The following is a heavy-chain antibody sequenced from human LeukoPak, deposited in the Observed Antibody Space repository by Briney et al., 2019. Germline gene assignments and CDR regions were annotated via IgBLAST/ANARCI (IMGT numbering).Heavy chain of an antibody. J-gene: IGHJ4*02. CDR1: GFTFSAYS. V-gene: IGHV3-23*01. D-gene: IGHD1-26*01. CDR2: IIGCGGST. CDR3: AKGLNSGHYPYFDY. Sequence: PGGSVRLSCSASGFTFSAYSMHGVRQAPGGGLEWGSAIIGCGGSTYYADSVKGRFTISRDNAKVMLYLQMNSLRADDTAVYYCAKGLNSGHYPYFDYWGQGTLVTVSS.